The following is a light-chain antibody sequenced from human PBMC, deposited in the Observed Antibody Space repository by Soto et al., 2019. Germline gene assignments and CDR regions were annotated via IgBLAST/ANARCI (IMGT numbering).Light chain of an antibody. V-gene: IGKV3-11*01. J-gene: IGKJ4*01. CDR3: QQRINWPLT. Sequence: EIVLTQSPATLSLSPGERATLSCRASQSISIHLAWYQQKPGQAPRLLIYGASNRATGIPARFSGSGSGTDFTLTISSLEPEDFAVYYCQQRINWPLTFGGGTKVEIK. CDR1: QSISIH. CDR2: GAS.